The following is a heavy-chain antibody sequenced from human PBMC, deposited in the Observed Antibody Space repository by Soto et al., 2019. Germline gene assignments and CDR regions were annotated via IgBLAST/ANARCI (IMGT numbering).Heavy chain of an antibody. CDR1: GGSISSGGYY. CDR3: ATSYGSAWYTY. J-gene: IGHJ4*02. V-gene: IGHV4-31*03. Sequence: SETLSLTCTVSGGSISSGGYYWSWIRQHPGKGLEWIGYIYYSGSTYYNPSLKSRLTISVDTSKNQFTLQLSSVTVADTAVYYCATSYGSAWYTYWGQGTQVTVSS. CDR2: IYYSGST. D-gene: IGHD2-15*01.